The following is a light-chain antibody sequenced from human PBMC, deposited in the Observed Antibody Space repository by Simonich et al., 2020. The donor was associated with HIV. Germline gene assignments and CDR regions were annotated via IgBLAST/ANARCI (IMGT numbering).Light chain of an antibody. V-gene: IGLV6-57*01. Sequence: NFMLTQPHSVSESPGKTVTISCTRSSGGIASNFVQWYQQRPGSSPTIVIYEDDQRPSGVPDRFSGSIDSSSNSASRTISGLKTEDEADYYCQSYDSNNHWVFGGGTKVTVL. J-gene: IGLJ3*02. CDR2: EDD. CDR1: SGGIASNF. CDR3: QSYDSNNHWV.